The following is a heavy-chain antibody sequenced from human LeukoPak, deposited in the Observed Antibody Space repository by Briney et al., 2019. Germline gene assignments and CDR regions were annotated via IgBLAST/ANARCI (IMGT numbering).Heavy chain of an antibody. Sequence: SETLSLTCAVYGGSFSGHYWSWIRQPPGRGLEWIGSIYYSGSTYYNPSLKSRVTISVDTSKNQFSLKLSSVTATDTAVYYCARVAVAGMFVYWGQGTLVTVSS. CDR1: GGSFSGHY. CDR3: ARVAVAGMFVY. V-gene: IGHV4-34*01. J-gene: IGHJ4*02. D-gene: IGHD6-19*01. CDR2: IYYSGST.